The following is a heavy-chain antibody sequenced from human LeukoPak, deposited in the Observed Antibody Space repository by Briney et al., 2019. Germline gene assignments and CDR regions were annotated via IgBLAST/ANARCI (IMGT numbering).Heavy chain of an antibody. CDR1: GGSISSSSYY. CDR3: AAASGVGATGVDYYYYYMDV. D-gene: IGHD1-26*01. J-gene: IGHJ6*03. CDR2: IYYSGST. Sequence: SETLSLTCTVSGGSISSSSYYWGWIRQPPGKGLEWIGSIYYSGSTYYNPSLKSRVTISVDTSKNQFSLKLSSVTAADTAVYYCAAASGVGATGVDYYYYYMDVWGKGTTVTVSS. V-gene: IGHV4-39*07.